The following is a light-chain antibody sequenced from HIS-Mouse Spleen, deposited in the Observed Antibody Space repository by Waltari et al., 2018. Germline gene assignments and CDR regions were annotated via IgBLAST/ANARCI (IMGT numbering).Light chain of an antibody. V-gene: IGLV3-21*03. CDR3: QVWDSSSDHVV. J-gene: IGLJ2*01. CDR2: DDS. CDR1: NIGRKS. Sequence: SYVLTQPPSVSVAPGKTARITCGGNNIGRKSGHWYQQKPGQAPVLVVYDDSGRPSGIPERSSGSNSGNTATLTISRVEAGDEADYYCQVWDSSSDHVVFGGGTKLTVL.